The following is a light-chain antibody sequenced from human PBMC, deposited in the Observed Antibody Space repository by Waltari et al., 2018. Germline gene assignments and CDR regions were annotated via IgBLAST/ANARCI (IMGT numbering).Light chain of an antibody. CDR1: ESITTY. CDR3: HQRSNWPTLT. Sequence: EIVLTQSPATLSLAPGERATLYCRASESITTYLAWFQQRPGQAPRLLISDASRRAPGIPPRFSGSGFGTDFTLTITSLEPEDFGVYFCHQRSNWPTLTFGGGTRVEI. CDR2: DAS. J-gene: IGKJ4*01. V-gene: IGKV3-11*01.